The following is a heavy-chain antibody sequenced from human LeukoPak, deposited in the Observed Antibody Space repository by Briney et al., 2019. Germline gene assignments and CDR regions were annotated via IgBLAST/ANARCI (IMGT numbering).Heavy chain of an antibody. CDR3: TRPYADSLRTENY. J-gene: IGHJ4*02. CDR2: IRSKANSYAT. D-gene: IGHD3-22*01. CDR1: GFTFSSYE. V-gene: IGHV3-73*01. Sequence: QPGGSLSLSCAASGFTFSSYEMNWVRQASGKGLEWVGRIRSKANSYATAYAASVKGRFTISRDDSKNTAYLQMNSLKTEDTAVYYCTRPYADSLRTENYWGQGTLVTVSS.